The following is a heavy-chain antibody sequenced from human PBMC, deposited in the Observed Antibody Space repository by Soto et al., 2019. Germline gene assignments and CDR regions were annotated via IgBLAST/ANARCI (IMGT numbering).Heavy chain of an antibody. J-gene: IGHJ3*02. V-gene: IGHV3-23*01. CDR3: ARVAAAGYHYAFDI. CDR1: GFTFSSYA. CDR2: ISSSGGST. D-gene: IGHD6-13*01. Sequence: GSLRLSCAASGFTFSSYAMSWVRQAPGKGLEWVSRISSSGGSTNYADSVKGRFTISRDNAKNTLYLQMDSLTAEDTAVYYCARVAAAGYHYAFDIWGQGTMVTVSS.